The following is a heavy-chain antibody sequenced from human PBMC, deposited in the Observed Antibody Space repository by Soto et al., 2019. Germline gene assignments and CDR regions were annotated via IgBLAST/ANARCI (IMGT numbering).Heavy chain of an antibody. CDR1: GGSISSSSYY. J-gene: IGHJ4*02. CDR3: ARQQQWLVPFDY. D-gene: IGHD6-19*01. Sequence: QLQLQESGPGLVKPSETLSLTCIVSGGSISSSSYYWGWIRQPPGKGLEWIGSVSYSGTTFHTPSLKSRVTIYVDTSKSQFSLKLTSVTAADTAVYYCARQQQWLVPFDYWGQGTLVTVSS. CDR2: VSYSGTT. V-gene: IGHV4-39*01.